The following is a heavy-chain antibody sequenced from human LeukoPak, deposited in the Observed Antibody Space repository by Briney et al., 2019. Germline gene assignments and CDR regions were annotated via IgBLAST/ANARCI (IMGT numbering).Heavy chain of an antibody. CDR2: ICHTGST. D-gene: IGHD2-2*01. CDR1: GYSISSIYC. Sequence: KASETLSLTCTVSGYSISSIYCWGWIRQPPGKGLEWIGRICHTGSTYYNPSLKSRVTMSVDTSKNQFSLKLSSVTAADTAVYYCARVGGRASTSPIWGQGAMVTVSS. CDR3: ARVGGRASTSPI. J-gene: IGHJ3*02. V-gene: IGHV4-38-2*02.